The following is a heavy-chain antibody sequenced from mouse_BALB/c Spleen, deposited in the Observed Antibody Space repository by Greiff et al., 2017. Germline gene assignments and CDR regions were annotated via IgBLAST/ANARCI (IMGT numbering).Heavy chain of an antibody. CDR1: GYTFTSYW. J-gene: IGHJ3*01. V-gene: IGHV1-7*01. Sequence: VKLMESGAELAKPGASVKMSCKASGYTFTSYWMHWVKQRPGQGLEWIGYINPSTGYTEYNQKFKDKATLTADKSSSTAYMQLSSLTSEDSAVYYCARGGYGRIAYWGQGTLVTVSA. CDR3: ARGGYGRIAY. D-gene: IGHD1-1*01. CDR2: INPSTGYT.